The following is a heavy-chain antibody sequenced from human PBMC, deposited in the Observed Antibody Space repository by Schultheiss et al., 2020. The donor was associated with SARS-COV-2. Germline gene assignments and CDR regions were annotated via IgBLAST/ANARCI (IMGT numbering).Heavy chain of an antibody. V-gene: IGHV3-33*01. CDR3: ATTEMTGTLAGYYYGMDV. J-gene: IGHJ6*02. D-gene: IGHD3-9*01. Sequence: GGSLRLSCAASGFTFSSYGMHWVRQAPGKGLEWVAVIWYDGSNKYYADSVKGRFTISRDNSKNTLYLQMSSLRVEDTATYYCATTEMTGTLAGYYYGMDVWGQGTTVTVSS. CDR1: GFTFSSYG. CDR2: IWYDGSNK.